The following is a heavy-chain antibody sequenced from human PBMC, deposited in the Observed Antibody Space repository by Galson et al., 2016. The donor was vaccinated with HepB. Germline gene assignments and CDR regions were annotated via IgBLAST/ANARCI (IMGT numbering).Heavy chain of an antibody. V-gene: IGHV3-7*01. CDR2: INQDGNEK. Sequence: SLRLSCAVSGFTFSRSWMTWVRQIPGTGLEWVANINQDGNEKYYVDSVKGRFPISRDNAKNSLYLQMNTLRAEDTAVYYCARDYYRSADYWGQGTLVTVSS. CDR1: GFTFSRSW. J-gene: IGHJ4*02. D-gene: IGHD3-22*01. CDR3: ARDYYRSADY.